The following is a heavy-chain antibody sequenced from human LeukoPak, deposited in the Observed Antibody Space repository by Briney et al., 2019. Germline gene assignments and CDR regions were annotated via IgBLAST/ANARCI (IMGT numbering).Heavy chain of an antibody. CDR2: ISSSGSTI. J-gene: IGHJ4*02. Sequence: GGSLRLSCAASGFTFSSYEMNWVRQAPGKGLEWVSYISSSGSTIYYADSVKGRFTISRDNAKNSLYLQMNSLRAEDTAVYYCGRGGYVPYYLDYWGQGTLVTVSS. D-gene: IGHD5-12*01. CDR3: GRGGYVPYYLDY. CDR1: GFTFSSYE. V-gene: IGHV3-48*03.